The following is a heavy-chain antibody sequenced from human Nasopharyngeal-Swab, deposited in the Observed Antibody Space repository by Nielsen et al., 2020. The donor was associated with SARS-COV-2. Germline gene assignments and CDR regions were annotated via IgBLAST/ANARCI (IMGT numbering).Heavy chain of an antibody. D-gene: IGHD6-13*01. Sequence: GGSLRLSCAASGFTFSSYGMNWVRQAPGKGLEWVSSISSSSSYIYYADSVKGRFTISRDNAKNSLYLQMNSLRAEDTAVYYCARAGIAGDNWFDPWGQGTLVTVSS. J-gene: IGHJ5*02. CDR1: GFTFSSYG. V-gene: IGHV3-21*01. CDR2: ISSSSSYI. CDR3: ARAGIAGDNWFDP.